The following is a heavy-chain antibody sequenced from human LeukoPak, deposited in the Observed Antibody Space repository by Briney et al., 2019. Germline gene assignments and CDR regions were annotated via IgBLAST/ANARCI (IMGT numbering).Heavy chain of an antibody. V-gene: IGHV3-11*01. D-gene: IGHD3-3*01. CDR2: ISSSGTIM. CDR1: GFSFSDYY. CDR3: ARGDDFSMDV. J-gene: IGHJ6*03. Sequence: GGSLRLSRAASGFSFSDYYMKWIRQAPGKGLEWVSYISSSGTIMYYADSVKGRFIISRDNAKNSLYLQMNNLRAEDTAVYFCARGDDFSMDVWGKGTTVTVSS.